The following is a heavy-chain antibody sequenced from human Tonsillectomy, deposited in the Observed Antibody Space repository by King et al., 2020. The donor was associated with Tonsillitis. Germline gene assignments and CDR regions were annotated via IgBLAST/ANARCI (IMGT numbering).Heavy chain of an antibody. V-gene: IGHV3-15*01. Sequence: VQLVESGGGLVKPGGSLRLSCAASGFTFSNAWMTWVRQAPGKVLEWVGRIKSKTDGGTTDYAAPVKGRFPISRDDSKNTLYLQMNSLKTEDTAVYYCTTTSSGSHLRFFDHWGQGTLVTVSS. CDR1: GFTFSNAW. D-gene: IGHD1-26*01. J-gene: IGHJ4*02. CDR3: TTTSSGSHLRFFDH. CDR2: IKSKTDGGTT.